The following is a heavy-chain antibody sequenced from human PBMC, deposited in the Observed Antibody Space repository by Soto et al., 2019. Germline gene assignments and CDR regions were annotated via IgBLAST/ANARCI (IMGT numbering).Heavy chain of an antibody. Sequence: GESLKISCKAFGYTFTNYWIGWVRQMPGKGLEWMGIIYPGDSDTRYSPSFQGQVTISADKSISTAYLQWSSLKASDTAMYYCARLSYDSSGYPYMDVWGQGTTVTVSS. J-gene: IGHJ6*02. V-gene: IGHV5-51*01. CDR1: GYTFTNYW. CDR2: IYPGDSDT. D-gene: IGHD3-22*01. CDR3: ARLSYDSSGYPYMDV.